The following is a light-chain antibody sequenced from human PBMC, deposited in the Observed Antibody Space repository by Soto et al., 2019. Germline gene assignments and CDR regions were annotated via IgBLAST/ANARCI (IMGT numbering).Light chain of an antibody. J-gene: IGKJ1*01. Sequence: EIVLTQSAATLSLSLGERATLSCRASQNVGGRYLARFQQKPGQTPRLLIYGASTRAAGVPDRFSGSGSGTDFSLTINRLEPEDFAVYYCLQYVSSPWTFGQGTKV. CDR1: QNVGGRY. V-gene: IGKV3-20*01. CDR3: LQYVSSPWT. CDR2: GAS.